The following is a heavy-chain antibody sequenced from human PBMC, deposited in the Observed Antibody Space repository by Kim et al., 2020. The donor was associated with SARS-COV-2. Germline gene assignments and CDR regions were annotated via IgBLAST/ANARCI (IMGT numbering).Heavy chain of an antibody. Sequence: GGSLRLSCQASGFSFGLYPLNWVRQAPGKGLEWVSLIRSKTSGGTTEYAASVKGRFSVSRDDSKSIAYLQMDSLKTEDTALYYCTVAGEILNHDFSHYYMDVWGNGTTVIVSS. J-gene: IGHJ6*03. CDR1: GFSFGLYP. D-gene: IGHD7-27*01. CDR3: TVAGEILNHDFSHYYMDV. V-gene: IGHV3-49*04. CDR2: IRSKTSGGTT.